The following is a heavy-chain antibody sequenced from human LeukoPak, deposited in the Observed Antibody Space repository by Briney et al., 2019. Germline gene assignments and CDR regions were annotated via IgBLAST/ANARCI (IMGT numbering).Heavy chain of an antibody. J-gene: IGHJ4*02. D-gene: IGHD2-15*01. Sequence: GGSLRLSCAASGITFSSYWMHWVRQVPGKGLVWVSRINSDGSSISCADSVKGRFTISRDNAKNTLYLQMNSLRAEDTAVYYCARGIGYCSGGSCYVNYWGQGTLVTVSS. CDR2: INSDGSSI. CDR1: GITFSSYW. CDR3: ARGIGYCSGGSCYVNY. V-gene: IGHV3-74*01.